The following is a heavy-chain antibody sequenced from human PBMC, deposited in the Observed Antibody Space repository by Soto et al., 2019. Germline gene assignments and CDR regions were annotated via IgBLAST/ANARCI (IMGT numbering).Heavy chain of an antibody. J-gene: IGHJ4*02. CDR2: ISSSSSYI. Sequence: VGSLRLSCASSVFTFSSYSMNCVRHAPGKGLEWVSSISSSSSYIYYADSVKGRFTISRDNAKNSLYLQMNSLRAEDTAVYYCARDRRPSTKHMVPGYWGQGTLVSGSS. D-gene: IGHD1-26*01. CDR3: ARDRRPSTKHMVPGY. CDR1: VFTFSSYS. V-gene: IGHV3-21*01.